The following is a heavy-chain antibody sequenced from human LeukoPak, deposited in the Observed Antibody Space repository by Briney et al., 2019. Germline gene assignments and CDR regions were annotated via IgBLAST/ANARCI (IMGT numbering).Heavy chain of an antibody. Sequence: SETLSLTCTVSGGSISSSSYYWGWIRQPPGKGLEWIGSIYYSGSTYYNPSLKSRVTISVDTSKNQFSLKLSSVPAADTAVYYCASLRADGDYYYYYYMDVWGKGTTVTISS. D-gene: IGHD4-17*01. CDR2: IYYSGST. J-gene: IGHJ6*03. CDR3: ASLRADGDYYYYYYMDV. V-gene: IGHV4-39*01. CDR1: GGSISSSSYY.